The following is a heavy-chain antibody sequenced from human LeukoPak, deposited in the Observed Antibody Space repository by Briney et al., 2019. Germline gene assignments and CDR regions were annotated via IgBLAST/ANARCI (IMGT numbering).Heavy chain of an antibody. CDR1: GSTFSNYW. J-gene: IGHJ3*02. Sequence: GGSLRLSCVVSGSTFSNYWMHWVRQAPGKGLVWVSRINPDGSRTDYADSVAGRFTISRDNAKNTLYLQMNSLRVEDTAVYYCSWDHTGKEDIWGQGTMVTVPS. D-gene: IGHD1-26*01. CDR2: INPDGSRT. CDR3: SWDHTGKEDI. V-gene: IGHV3-74*01.